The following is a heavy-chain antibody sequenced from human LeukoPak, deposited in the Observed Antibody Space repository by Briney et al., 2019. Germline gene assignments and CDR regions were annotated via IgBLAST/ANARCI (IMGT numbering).Heavy chain of an antibody. CDR1: AYSFTSYW. D-gene: IGHD3-10*01. CDR3: ARTMVRGVIHRDY. Sequence: GASLKTSCKGSAYSFTSYWIGCLRQIPGKALEWMGIIYPGASDTRYSPSFQGQVTISADKSISTAYLQWSSLKASDTAMYYCARTMVRGVIHRDYWGQGTLVTVSS. J-gene: IGHJ4*02. V-gene: IGHV5-51*01. CDR2: IYPGASDT.